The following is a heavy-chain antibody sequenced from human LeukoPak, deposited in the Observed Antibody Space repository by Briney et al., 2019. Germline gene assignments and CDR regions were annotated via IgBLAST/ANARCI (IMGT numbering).Heavy chain of an antibody. CDR2: INPNSGGT. Sequence: TSVKVSCKASGYTFTGYYMHWVQQAPGQGLEWMGWINPNSGGTNFAQKFQGRVTMTRDTSISTAYMELSRLRSDDTAVYYCAREKRVAGSRGGFDPWGQGTLVTVSS. D-gene: IGHD6-19*01. CDR1: GYTFTGYY. CDR3: AREKRVAGSRGGFDP. J-gene: IGHJ5*02. V-gene: IGHV1-2*02.